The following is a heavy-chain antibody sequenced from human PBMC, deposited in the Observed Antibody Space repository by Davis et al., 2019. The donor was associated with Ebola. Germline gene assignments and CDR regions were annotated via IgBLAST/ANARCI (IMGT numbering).Heavy chain of an antibody. D-gene: IGHD2-21*01. Sequence: GESLKISCAASGFTFSTYSMSWVRQAPGKGLEWVSSISSDSDYIYYADSAKGRFTISRDNAKNSLYLQINSLRADDTAVYYCARDRAYWAFDYWGRGTQVTVTS. CDR2: ISSDSDYI. CDR3: ARDRAYWAFDY. J-gene: IGHJ4*02. CDR1: GFTFSTYS. V-gene: IGHV3-21*01.